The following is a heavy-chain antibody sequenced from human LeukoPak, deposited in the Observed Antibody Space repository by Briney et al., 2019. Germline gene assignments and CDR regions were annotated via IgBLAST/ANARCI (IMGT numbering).Heavy chain of an antibody. D-gene: IGHD3-3*01. CDR2: IIPIFGTA. V-gene: IGHV1-69*13. CDR1: GGTFSSYA. J-gene: IGHJ2*01. Sequence: ASVKVSCKASGGTFSSYAISWVRQAPGQGLEWMGGIIPIFGTANYAQKFQGRVTITADESTSTAYMELSSLRSEDTAVYYCARIGSWSGYYGDWYFDLWGRGTLVTVSS. CDR3: ARIGSWSGYYGDWYFDL.